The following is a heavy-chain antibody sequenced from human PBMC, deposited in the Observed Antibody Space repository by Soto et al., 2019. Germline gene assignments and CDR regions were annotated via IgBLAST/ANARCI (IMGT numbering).Heavy chain of an antibody. J-gene: IGHJ5*02. CDR1: TYSISSGFF. V-gene: IGHV4-38-2*02. CDR3: ARDTNSLDP. Sequence: PSETLSLTCSVSTYSISSGFFWGWIRQPPGKGLEWIGSIFHTGDTYYNPSLKSRITMSVDTSRNQFSLELTSLTAADTAVYYCARDTNSLDPWGQGTLVTVSS. CDR2: IFHTGDT. D-gene: IGHD1-1*01.